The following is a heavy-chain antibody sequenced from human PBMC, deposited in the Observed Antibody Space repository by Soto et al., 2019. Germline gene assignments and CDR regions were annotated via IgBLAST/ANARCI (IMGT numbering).Heavy chain of an antibody. CDR1: GFTFSSYA. Sequence: EVQLLESGGGLVQPGGSLRLSCAASGFTFSSYAMSWVRQAPGKGLEWVSAISGSGGSTYYADSVKGRFTISRDNSKNTLYVQMNSLRAEDTAVYYCAGRHHYYDYIWGRYQRFDYSNPSGSDYWGQGTLVTVSS. V-gene: IGHV3-23*01. CDR2: ISGSGGST. J-gene: IGHJ4*02. D-gene: IGHD3-16*01. CDR3: AGRHHYYDYIWGRYQRFDYSNPSGSDY.